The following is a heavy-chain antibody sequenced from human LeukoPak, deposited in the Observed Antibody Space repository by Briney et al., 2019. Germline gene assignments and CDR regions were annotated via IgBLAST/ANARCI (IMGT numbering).Heavy chain of an antibody. V-gene: IGHV1-2*02. CDR3: ARQQEVSGYFDY. CDR1: GYRFTGCY. J-gene: IGHJ4*02. Sequence: GASVKVSCKASGYRFTGCYMHWVRQAPGQGLEWMGWINPSSGVTNYAQNFQGRVSMTRDTSISTAYMELSRLRSDDTAVYYCARQQEVSGYFDYWGQGTLVTVSS. D-gene: IGHD3-16*02. CDR2: INPSSGVT.